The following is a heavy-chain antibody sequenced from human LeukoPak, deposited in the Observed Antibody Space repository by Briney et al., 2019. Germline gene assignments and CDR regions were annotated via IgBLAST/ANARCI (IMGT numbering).Heavy chain of an antibody. J-gene: IGHJ4*02. CDR2: ISVYNGNT. CDR3: ARDIPQEGVSGGIDY. CDR1: GYTFITYG. V-gene: IGHV1-18*01. D-gene: IGHD3-16*01. Sequence: ASVKVSCKASGYTFITYGVTWVRQAPGQGLEWMGWISVYNGNTNYVEKLQGRVIMTTDTSTNTAYMELRSLRSDDTAMYYCARDIPQEGVSGGIDYWGQGTLVTVSS.